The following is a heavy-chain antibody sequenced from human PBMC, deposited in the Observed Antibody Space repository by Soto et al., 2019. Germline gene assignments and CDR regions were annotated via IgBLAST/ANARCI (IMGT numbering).Heavy chain of an antibody. CDR1: GFTFSRHA. Sequence: QVQLVESGGGVVQPGRSLRLSCAASGFTFSRHAMHRVRQAPGKGLEWVAVISYDGRNKYYADSVKGRFTISRDNSKNTLYLQMSSLRGEDTAVYYCTRDDQGDYWGQGTLVTVSS. J-gene: IGHJ4*02. CDR2: ISYDGRNK. V-gene: IGHV3-30*04. CDR3: TRDDQGDY.